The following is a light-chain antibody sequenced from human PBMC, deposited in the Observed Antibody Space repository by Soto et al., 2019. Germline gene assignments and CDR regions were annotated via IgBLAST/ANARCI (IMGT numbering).Light chain of an antibody. V-gene: IGKV3-20*01. CDR1: QRVSSNQ. CDR3: QHFGSSRGT. J-gene: IGKJ1*01. CDR2: NTA. Sequence: VLTQSPGTLSLSAGERGSLSCRASQRVSSNQLAWYQQKPGQPPRLLFYNTASRATGIPDRFTGSGSGTDITLTISRQEAEVVVVYCWQHFGSSRGTFSQGTRVEIK.